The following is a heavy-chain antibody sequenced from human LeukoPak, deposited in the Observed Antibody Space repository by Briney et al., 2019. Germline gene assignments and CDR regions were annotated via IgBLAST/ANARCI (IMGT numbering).Heavy chain of an antibody. V-gene: IGHV3-66*01. J-gene: IGHJ4*02. CDR1: GLTVSSNY. Sequence: PGGSLRLSCAASGLTVSSNYMTWVRQAPGKGLEWVSVIYSSGSAYYADSVKGRFTISRDTSKNTLYLQMTSLRAEDTAVYYCAKGGYRSGSPLYFLDYWGQGTLVTVSS. CDR3: AKGGYRSGSPLYFLDY. CDR2: IYSSGSA. D-gene: IGHD5-18*01.